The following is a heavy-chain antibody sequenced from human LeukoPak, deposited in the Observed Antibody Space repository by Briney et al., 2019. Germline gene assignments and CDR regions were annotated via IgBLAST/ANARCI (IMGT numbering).Heavy chain of an antibody. CDR1: GGSISSYY. CDR2: IYYSGST. D-gene: IGHD6-13*01. V-gene: IGHV4-59*08. J-gene: IGHJ4*02. Sequence: SETLSLTCTVSGGSISSYYWSWIRQPPGKGLEWIGYIYYSGSTNYNPSLKSRVTISVDTSKNQFSLKLGSVTAADTAVYYCARQEAAAGFDYWGQGTLVTVSS. CDR3: ARQEAAAGFDY.